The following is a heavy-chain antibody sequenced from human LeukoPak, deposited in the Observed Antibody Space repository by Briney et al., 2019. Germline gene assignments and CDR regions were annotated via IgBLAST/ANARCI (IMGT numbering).Heavy chain of an antibody. V-gene: IGHV4-39*01. CDR3: ARHVQITVSAQTRLDF. CDR1: GGSISSIGYY. J-gene: IGHJ4*02. CDR2: IYYSGST. D-gene: IGHD4-17*01. Sequence: PSETLSLTCTVSGGSISSIGYYWGWIRQPPRKGLEWIGTIYYSGSTYYNPSLKSRVTISVDTSKNQFSLKVSSVTAADTAIYYCARHVQITVSAQTRLDFWGRGTLVTVSS.